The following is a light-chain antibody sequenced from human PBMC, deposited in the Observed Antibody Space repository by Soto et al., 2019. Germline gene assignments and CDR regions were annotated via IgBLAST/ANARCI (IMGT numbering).Light chain of an antibody. CDR1: SSNIAPNT. J-gene: IGLJ1*01. Sequence: QSVLTQPPSASGTRGQRVTISSSGSSSNIAPNTVNWYQHLPGAAPQLLIFANDRRPSGVPDRFSGSRSGTSASLAISGLQSEDEADYYCAAWDDSLNCYVFGTGTKLTVL. CDR3: AAWDDSLNCYV. CDR2: AND. V-gene: IGLV1-44*01.